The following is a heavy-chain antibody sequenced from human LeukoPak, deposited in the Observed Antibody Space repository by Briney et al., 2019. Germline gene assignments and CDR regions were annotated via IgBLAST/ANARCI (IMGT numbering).Heavy chain of an antibody. CDR1: GFTFSSYW. D-gene: IGHD1-26*01. Sequence: GGSRRLSCAASGFTFSSYWMSWVRQAPGKGLEWVANIKQDGSAKYYVDSVKGRFTISRDNAKNSLYLQMNSLRAEDTAVYYCARGGIVGAHFDYWGQGTLVTVSS. V-gene: IGHV3-7*01. CDR3: ARGGIVGAHFDY. J-gene: IGHJ4*02. CDR2: IKQDGSAK.